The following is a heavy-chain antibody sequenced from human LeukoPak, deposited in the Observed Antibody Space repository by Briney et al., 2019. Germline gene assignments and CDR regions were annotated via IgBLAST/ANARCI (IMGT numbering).Heavy chain of an antibody. D-gene: IGHD5-12*01. J-gene: IGHJ4*02. V-gene: IGHV3-66*02. CDR3: ARELGLVATSD. CDR2: IYSGGST. CDR1: GFTVSSNY. Sequence: GGSLRLSCAASGFTVSSNYMSWVRQAPGKGLEWVSVIYSGGSTYYADSVKGRFTISRDNSKNTLYLQMTSLRAEDTAVYYCARELGLVATSDWGQGTLVTVSS.